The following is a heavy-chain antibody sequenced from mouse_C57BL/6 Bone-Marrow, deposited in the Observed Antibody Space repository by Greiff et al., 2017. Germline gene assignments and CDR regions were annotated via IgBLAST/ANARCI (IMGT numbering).Heavy chain of an antibody. V-gene: IGHV5-6*01. D-gene: IGHD1-1*01. CDR1: GFTFSSYG. CDR3: ASLRPYAMDY. Sequence: EVQGVESGGDLVKPGGSLKLSCAASGFTFSSYGMSWVRQTPDKRLEWVANISSGGSYTYYTDSVKGRFTIARDNAKNTLYLQMSSLTEEDTAIYCCASLRPYAMDYWGQGTSVTVSS. CDR2: ISSGGSYT. J-gene: IGHJ4*01.